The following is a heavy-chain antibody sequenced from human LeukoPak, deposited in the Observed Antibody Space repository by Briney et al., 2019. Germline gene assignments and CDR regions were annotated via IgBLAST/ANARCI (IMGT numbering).Heavy chain of an antibody. CDR1: GFTFSNYG. CDR2: IQYDGSNK. CDR3: AKITFED. Sequence: GGSLRLSCAASGFTFSNYGMHWVRQAPGKGLEWVAFIQYDGSNKYYADSVKGRFTISRDNSKNTLYLQMNSLRAEDTAVYYCAKITFEDWGQGTLVTVSS. V-gene: IGHV3-30*02. D-gene: IGHD1-14*01. J-gene: IGHJ4*02.